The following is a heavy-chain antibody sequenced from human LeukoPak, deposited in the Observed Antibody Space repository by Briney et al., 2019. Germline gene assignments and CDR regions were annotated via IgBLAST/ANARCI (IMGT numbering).Heavy chain of an antibody. V-gene: IGHV1-18*01. Sequence: ASVKVSCKASGYTFTSYGISWVRQAPGQGLEWMGWISAYNGNTNYAQKLQGRVTMTTDTSTSTAYMELRSLRSDDTAVYYCARSGGERSFWSGYYHGNEAFDYWGQGTLVTVSS. CDR1: GYTFTSYG. D-gene: IGHD3-3*01. CDR2: ISAYNGNT. CDR3: ARSGGERSFWSGYYHGNEAFDY. J-gene: IGHJ4*02.